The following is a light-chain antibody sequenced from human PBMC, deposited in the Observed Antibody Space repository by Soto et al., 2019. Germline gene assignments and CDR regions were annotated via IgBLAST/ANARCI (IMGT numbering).Light chain of an antibody. V-gene: IGLV6-57*01. Sequence: NFMLTQPHSVSESPGKTVIIYCTGSSGSIASNYVQWYQQRPGSSPTTVIYEDNQRPSGVPDRFSGSIDSSSNSASLTISGLETEDEADYFCQSYDATNQVFGGGTKVTVL. CDR2: EDN. J-gene: IGLJ3*02. CDR3: QSYDATNQV. CDR1: SGSIASNY.